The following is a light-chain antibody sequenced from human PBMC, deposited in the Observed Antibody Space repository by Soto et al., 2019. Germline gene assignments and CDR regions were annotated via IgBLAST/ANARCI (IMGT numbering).Light chain of an antibody. Sequence: NFMLTQPHSVSESPGKTVTISCTRSSGSIASNYVQWYQQRPGSAPTTVIYEDNQRPSGVPDRFSGSIDSSSNSASLTISGMKTEAEADYYCQSYDISNVVFGGGTKLTVL. CDR2: EDN. V-gene: IGLV6-57*04. CDR3: QSYDISNVV. CDR1: SGSIASNY. J-gene: IGLJ2*01.